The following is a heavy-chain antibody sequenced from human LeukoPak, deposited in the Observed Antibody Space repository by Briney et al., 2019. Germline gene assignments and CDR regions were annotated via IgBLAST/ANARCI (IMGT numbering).Heavy chain of an antibody. V-gene: IGHV3-7*01. CDR2: IKQDGSEK. CDR1: GFTFSSYW. CDR3: ARYIVATPDDAFDI. J-gene: IGHJ3*02. D-gene: IGHD5-12*01. Sequence: GGSLRLSCAASGFTFSSYWMSWVRQAPGKGLEWVSNIKQDGSEKYYVDSVKGRFTISRDNAKNSLYLQMNSLRAEDTAVYYCARYIVATPDDAFDIWGQGTMVTVSS.